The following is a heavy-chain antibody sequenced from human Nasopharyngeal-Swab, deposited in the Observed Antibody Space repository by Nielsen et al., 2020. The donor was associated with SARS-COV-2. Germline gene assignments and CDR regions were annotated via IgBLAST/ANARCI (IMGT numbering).Heavy chain of an antibody. Sequence: GGSLRLSCAASGFTFSSYWMSWVRQAPGKGLEWVANIKQDGSEKYYVDSVKGRFTIPRDNAKNSLYLQMNSLRAEDTAVYYCARDDSYENYGMDVWGQGTTVTVSS. V-gene: IGHV3-7*01. D-gene: IGHD5-12*01. J-gene: IGHJ6*02. CDR1: GFTFSSYW. CDR2: IKQDGSEK. CDR3: ARDDSYENYGMDV.